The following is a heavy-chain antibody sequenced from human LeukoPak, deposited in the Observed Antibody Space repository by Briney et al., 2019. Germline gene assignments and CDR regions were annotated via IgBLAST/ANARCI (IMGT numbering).Heavy chain of an antibody. J-gene: IGHJ6*02. CDR1: GFTFSSFS. CDR2: TSYDGSNK. V-gene: IGHV3-30*18. CDR3: AKGRVGANGYYYYGMDV. Sequence: PGGSLRLSCAATGFTFSSFSMHWVRQAPGKGLEWVAVTSYDGSNKYYADSVKSRFTISRDNSKNTLYLQMNSLRTEDTAVYYCAKGRVGANGYYYYGMDVWGQGTTVTVSS. D-gene: IGHD1-26*01.